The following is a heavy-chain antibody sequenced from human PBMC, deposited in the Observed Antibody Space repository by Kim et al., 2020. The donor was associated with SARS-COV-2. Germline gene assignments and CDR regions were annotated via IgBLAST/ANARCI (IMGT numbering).Heavy chain of an antibody. CDR1: GGTFSSYA. CDR2: IIPIFGTA. J-gene: IGHJ3*02. Sequence: SVKVSCKASGGTFSSYAISWVRQAPGQGLEWMGGIIPIFGTANYAQKFQGRVTITADESTSTAYMELSSLRSEDTAVYYCARDRGIQLWHDAFDIWGQGTMVTVSS. D-gene: IGHD5-18*01. V-gene: IGHV1-69*13. CDR3: ARDRGIQLWHDAFDI.